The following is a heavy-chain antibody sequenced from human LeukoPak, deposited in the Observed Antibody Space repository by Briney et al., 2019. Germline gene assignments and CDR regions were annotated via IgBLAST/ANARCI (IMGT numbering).Heavy chain of an antibody. Sequence: GGSLRLSCAASGFTFSSYAMSWVRQAPGKGLEWVSAISGSGGSTYYADSVKGRFTISRDNAKNSLYLQMNSLRAEDTAVYYCARDHYYGSGSHSNWGQGTLVTVSS. V-gene: IGHV3-23*01. J-gene: IGHJ4*02. CDR1: GFTFSSYA. CDR3: ARDHYYGSGSHSN. CDR2: ISGSGGST. D-gene: IGHD3-10*01.